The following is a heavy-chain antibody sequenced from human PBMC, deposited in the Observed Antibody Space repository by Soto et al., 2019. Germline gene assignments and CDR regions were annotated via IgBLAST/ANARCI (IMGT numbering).Heavy chain of an antibody. CDR2: IYYSGST. D-gene: IGHD5-18*01. V-gene: IGHV4-59*08. CDR1: GGSISSYY. J-gene: IGHJ4*02. CDR3: ARRYGSRFDY. Sequence: SETLSLTCTVSGGSISSYYWSWIRQPPGKGLEWIGYIYYSGSTNYNPSLKSRVTISVDTSRNQFSLKLSSVTAADTAVYYCARRYGSRFDYWGQGTLVTVSS.